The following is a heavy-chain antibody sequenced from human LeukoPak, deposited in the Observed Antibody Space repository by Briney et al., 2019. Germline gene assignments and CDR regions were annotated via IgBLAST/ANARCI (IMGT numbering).Heavy chain of an antibody. D-gene: IGHD3-3*01. CDR3: TTHDFWSGYSGYYGMDV. Sequence: GGSLRLSCTASGFTFGDYAMSWVRQAPEKGLEWVGFIRSKAYGGTTEYAASVKGRFTISRDDSKSIAYLQMNSLKTEDTAVYYCTTHDFWSGYSGYYGMDVWGQGTTVTVSS. J-gene: IGHJ6*02. V-gene: IGHV3-49*04. CDR2: IRSKAYGGTT. CDR1: GFTFGDYA.